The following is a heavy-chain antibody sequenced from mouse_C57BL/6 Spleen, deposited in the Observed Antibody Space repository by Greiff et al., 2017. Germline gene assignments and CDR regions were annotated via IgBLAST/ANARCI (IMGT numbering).Heavy chain of an antibody. CDR3: ARSGSNLTWFAY. CDR1: GYTFTSYG. J-gene: IGHJ3*01. Sequence: QVQLKESGAELARPGASVKLSCKASGYTFTSYGISWVKQRAGQGLEWIGEIYPRSGNTYYNEKFKGKATLTADKSSSTAYMELRSLTSEDSAVYFCARSGSNLTWFAYWGQGTLVTVSA. D-gene: IGHD2-5*01. CDR2: IYPRSGNT. V-gene: IGHV1-81*01.